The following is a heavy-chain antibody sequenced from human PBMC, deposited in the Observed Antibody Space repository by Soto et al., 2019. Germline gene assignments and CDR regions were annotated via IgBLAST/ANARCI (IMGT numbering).Heavy chain of an antibody. J-gene: IGHJ4*02. CDR1: GFTFSSYG. V-gene: IGHV3-33*01. Sequence: QVQLVESGGGVVQPGRSLRLSCAASGFTFSSYGMHWVRQAPGKGLEWVAVIWYDGSNKYYADSVKGRFTISRDNSKNTLYLQMNSLRAEDTAVYYCARSIDYYDSSGYHEVYFGYWGQGTLVTVSS. CDR2: IWYDGSNK. D-gene: IGHD3-22*01. CDR3: ARSIDYYDSSGYHEVYFGY.